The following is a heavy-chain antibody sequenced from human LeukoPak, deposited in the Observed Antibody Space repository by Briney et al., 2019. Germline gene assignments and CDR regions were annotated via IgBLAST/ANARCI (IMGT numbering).Heavy chain of an antibody. D-gene: IGHD3-16*01. V-gene: IGHV3-53*01. CDR3: GRLKSDGYIIDY. CDR1: GFTVSSTY. J-gene: IGHJ4*02. Sequence: PGGSLRLSRAASGFTVSSTYMSWVRQAPGKGLEWVSVIYSGGNTYYADSVKGRFTISRDNSKNTLYLQMNSLRGEDTAMYYCGRLKSDGYIIDYWGQGTLVTVSS. CDR2: IYSGGNT.